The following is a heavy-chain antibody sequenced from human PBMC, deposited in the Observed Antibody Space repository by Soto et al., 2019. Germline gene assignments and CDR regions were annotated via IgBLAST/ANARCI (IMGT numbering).Heavy chain of an antibody. J-gene: IGHJ6*02. D-gene: IGHD6-13*01. CDR2: ISAYNGKT. CDR3: ARDQVVAAAGTYYYYYYGMDV. Sequence: GASVKVSCKASGYTFTSYGISWVPPAPGQGVEGGGWISAYNGKTKYAQKLQGRGAINTDTSTSTAYMELRSLRSEDTAVYYCARDQVVAAAGTYYYYYYGMDVWGQGTKVTVYS. CDR1: GYTFTSYG. V-gene: IGHV1-18*04.